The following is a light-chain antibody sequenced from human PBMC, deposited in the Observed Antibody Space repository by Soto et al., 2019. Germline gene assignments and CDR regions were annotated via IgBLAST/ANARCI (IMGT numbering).Light chain of an antibody. CDR3: QQYNNWPWT. Sequence: ETVLTQSPATHSVSPWWRSTLCVGASQSISDTLAWYQQKPGQAPRLLIHGASTRATGFPARFSGSGSGTDFTLTISSLQSEDFAVYYCQQYNNWPWTFGQGTKVDI. CDR1: QSISDT. CDR2: GAS. J-gene: IGKJ1*01. V-gene: IGKV3-15*01.